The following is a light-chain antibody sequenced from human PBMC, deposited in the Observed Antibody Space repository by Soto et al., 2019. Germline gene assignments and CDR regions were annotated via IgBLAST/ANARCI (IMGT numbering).Light chain of an antibody. V-gene: IGKV1-5*01. CDR3: PQRSNWPPA. CDR1: QSISSW. CDR2: DAS. Sequence: DIQMTQSPCALSASVGDRVTITVRASQSISSWLAWYQQKPGKAPKLLIYDASSLESGVPSRFSGSGYGTEFTLTISSLQTDDFAVYYCPQRSNWPPAFGGGTKVDIK. J-gene: IGKJ4*01.